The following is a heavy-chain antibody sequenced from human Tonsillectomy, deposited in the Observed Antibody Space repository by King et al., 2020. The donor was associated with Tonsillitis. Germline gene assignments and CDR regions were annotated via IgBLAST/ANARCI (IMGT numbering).Heavy chain of an antibody. CDR2: ISISGGTT. CDR1: GFTFSTYA. Sequence: DVQLLESGGGLVQPGGSLRLSCAASGFTFSTYAMSWVRQAPGKGLEWVSAISISGGTTYYADSVKGRFTIPRDNSKGTLYLQMNSLRAEDTAIYYCATEIRPNDYWGQGTLVTVSS. V-gene: IGHV3-23*01. CDR3: ATEIRPNDY. J-gene: IGHJ4*02.